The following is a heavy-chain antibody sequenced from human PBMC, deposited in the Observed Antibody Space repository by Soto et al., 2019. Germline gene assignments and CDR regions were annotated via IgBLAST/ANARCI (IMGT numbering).Heavy chain of an antibody. Sequence: GALRLSCAASGFAFTGHPMSWVRQAPEKGLEWVAGISDGGDLTYNADSVKGRFTISRDNSRNTLYLQMNSLRAEDTAVYYCARRVIGSSRAFDIWGQGTMVTF. D-gene: IGHD3-10*01. CDR1: GFAFTGHP. V-gene: IGHV3-23*01. J-gene: IGHJ3*02. CDR2: ISDGGDLT. CDR3: ARRVIGSSRAFDI.